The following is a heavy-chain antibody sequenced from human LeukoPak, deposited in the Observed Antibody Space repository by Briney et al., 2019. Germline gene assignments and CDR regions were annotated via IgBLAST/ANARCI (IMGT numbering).Heavy chain of an antibody. Sequence: PGGSLRLSCAASGFTFSSYWIHWVRQAPGKGLVWVSHINSDGSSTTYADSVKGRFTISRDNAKNTLYLQMISLRAEDTAVYYCALDEYNSFDCWGRGALVTVSS. J-gene: IGHJ4*02. CDR1: GFTFSSYW. CDR3: ALDEYNSFDC. D-gene: IGHD1-1*01. CDR2: INSDGSST. V-gene: IGHV3-74*01.